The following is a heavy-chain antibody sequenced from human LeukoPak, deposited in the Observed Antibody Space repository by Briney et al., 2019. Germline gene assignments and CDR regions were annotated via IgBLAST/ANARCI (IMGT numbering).Heavy chain of an antibody. D-gene: IGHD4-11*01. V-gene: IGHV1-69*13. CDR1: GGTFSSYA. Sequence: SVKVSCKASGGTFSSYAISWVRQAPGQGLEWMGGIIPIFGTANYAQKFQGRVTITADESTSTAYMELSSLRSEDTAVYYCARGRKLGRSNYSPHNWFDPWGQGTLVTVSS. CDR3: ARGRKLGRSNYSPHNWFDP. CDR2: IIPIFGTA. J-gene: IGHJ5*02.